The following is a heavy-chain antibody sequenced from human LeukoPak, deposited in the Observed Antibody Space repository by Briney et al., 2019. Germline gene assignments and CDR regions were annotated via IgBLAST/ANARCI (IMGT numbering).Heavy chain of an antibody. CDR2: IYYSGST. Sequence: SETLSLTCTVSDGSITNYDWSWVRQSPGKGLEWIGYIYYSGSTNYNPSLKSRVTISVDTSKNQFSLKLSSVTAADTAVYYCARDLDDGTYHDWVYWGQGALVTVSS. V-gene: IGHV4-59*01. D-gene: IGHD1-26*01. J-gene: IGHJ4*02. CDR3: ARDLDDGTYHDWVY. CDR1: DGSITNYD.